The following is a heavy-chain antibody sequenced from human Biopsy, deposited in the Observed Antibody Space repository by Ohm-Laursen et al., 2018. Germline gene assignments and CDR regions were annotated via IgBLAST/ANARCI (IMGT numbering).Heavy chain of an antibody. CDR1: ADSISSYY. CDR2: VYYTGST. CDR3: ARDRGYYSDRTVPGYFDL. Sequence: SDTLSLTCTVSADSISSYYWSWNRQPPGQGLVWIGYVYYTGSTDYNPSLQSRVTISVDTSKNHFPLRFRSVTPADTAIYYCARDRGYYSDRTVPGYFDLWGRGTLVTVSS. J-gene: IGHJ2*01. D-gene: IGHD3-22*01. V-gene: IGHV4-59*01.